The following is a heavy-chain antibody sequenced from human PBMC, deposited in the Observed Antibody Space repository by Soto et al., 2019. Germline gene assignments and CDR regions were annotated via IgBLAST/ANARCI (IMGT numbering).Heavy chain of an antibody. Sequence: SVKVSCEASGGTFSSYAISWVRQAPGQGLEWMGGIIPIFGTANYAQKFQGRVTITADKSTSTAYMELSSLRSEDTAVYYCARHGNYYDSSGYSLYYYYGMDVWGQGTTVTVSS. D-gene: IGHD3-22*01. V-gene: IGHV1-69*06. CDR3: ARHGNYYDSSGYSLYYYYGMDV. J-gene: IGHJ6*02. CDR1: GGTFSSYA. CDR2: IIPIFGTA.